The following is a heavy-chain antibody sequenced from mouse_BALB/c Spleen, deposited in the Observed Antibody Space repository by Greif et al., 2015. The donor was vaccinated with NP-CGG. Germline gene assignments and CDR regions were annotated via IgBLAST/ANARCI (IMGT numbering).Heavy chain of an antibody. D-gene: IGHD2-2*01. V-gene: IGHV4-2*02. CDR2: INPGSSTI. CDR1: GFDFSRYW. Sequence: EVKVEESGGGLVQPGGSLNLSCAASGFDFSRYWMSWARQAPGKGQEWIGEINPGSSTINYTPSLKDKFIISRDNAKNTLYLQMSKVRSEDTALYYCARLGYYGYFDVWGAGTTVTVSS. CDR3: ARLGYYGYFDV. J-gene: IGHJ1*01.